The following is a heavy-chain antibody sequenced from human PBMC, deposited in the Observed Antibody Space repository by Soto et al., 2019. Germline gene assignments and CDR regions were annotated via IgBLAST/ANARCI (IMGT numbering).Heavy chain of an antibody. CDR1: GFTFSSYA. J-gene: IGHJ4*02. D-gene: IGHD3-10*01. CDR2: ISGSGGNT. Sequence: EVQLLESGGELVQPGGSLRLSCAASGFTFSSYAMSWVRQTPGKGLEWVSAISGSGGNTYYADSVKGRFTISRDNSKNMLYLQMNSLRAEDTALFYCAKFPNRFGVVTTGPFGYWGQGTLVSVSS. V-gene: IGHV3-23*01. CDR3: AKFPNRFGVVTTGPFGY.